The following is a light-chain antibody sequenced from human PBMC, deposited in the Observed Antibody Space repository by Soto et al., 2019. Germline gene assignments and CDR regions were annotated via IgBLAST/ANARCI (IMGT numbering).Light chain of an antibody. V-gene: IGKV1-39*01. J-gene: IGKJ1*01. Sequence: DIQMTQSPSSLSASVGDRVTITCRASQSITTYVNWVQQKPGKAPELLISAASSLQSAVPSRFSGSGSGTDFTLTISSLQPEDFATYYCQQSYGTPRTFGQWTRVEIK. CDR3: QQSYGTPRT. CDR2: AAS. CDR1: QSITTY.